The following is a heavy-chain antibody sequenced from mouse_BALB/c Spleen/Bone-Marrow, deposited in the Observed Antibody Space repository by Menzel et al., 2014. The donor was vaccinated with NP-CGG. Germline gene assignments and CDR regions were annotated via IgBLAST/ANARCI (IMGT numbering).Heavy chain of an antibody. V-gene: IGHV4-1*02. CDR3: ARPGTWGYFDY. CDR1: GFDFSRYW. CDR2: INPDSSMI. J-gene: IGHJ2*01. D-gene: IGHD4-1*01. Sequence: EVKLLESGGGLVQPGGSLKLSCAASGFDFSRYWMSWVRQAPGKGLEWIGEINPDSSMINYTPSLKDKFINSRDNAKNTLYLQMSKVRSEDTALYYCARPGTWGYFDYWGQGTTLTVSS.